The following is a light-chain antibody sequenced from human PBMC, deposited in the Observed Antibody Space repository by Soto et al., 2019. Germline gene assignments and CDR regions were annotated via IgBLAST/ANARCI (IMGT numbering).Light chain of an antibody. V-gene: IGLV2-14*03. J-gene: IGLJ1*01. CDR3: SSYTSSSTCL. CDR2: DVS. CDR1: SSDIGGYNS. Sequence: QSALTQPASVSGFPGQSITISCTGTSSDIGGYNSVSWYQHHPGKAPQLMIYDVSNRPSGVSNRFSGSKSGNTASLTISRLQAEDEADYYCSSYTSSSTCLFGTGTKLTVL.